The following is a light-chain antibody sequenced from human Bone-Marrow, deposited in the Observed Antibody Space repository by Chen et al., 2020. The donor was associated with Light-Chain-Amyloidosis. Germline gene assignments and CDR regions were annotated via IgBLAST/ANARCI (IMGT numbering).Light chain of an antibody. CDR1: QGISSY. Sequence: IQMTQSPSPLSPSVGDRVTITCRASQGISSYLAWYQQKPGKAPKLLIYAASTLQSGVPSRFSGSGSGTDFTLTISCLQSEDFATYYCQQYYSYPWTLGQGTKVEIK. V-gene: IGKV1-8*01. CDR3: QQYYSYPWT. J-gene: IGKJ1*01. CDR2: AAS.